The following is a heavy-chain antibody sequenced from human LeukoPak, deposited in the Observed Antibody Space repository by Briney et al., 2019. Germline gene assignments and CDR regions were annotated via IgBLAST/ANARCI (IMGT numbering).Heavy chain of an antibody. CDR3: ARGGPAPVYYMDV. CDR2: INHSGST. Sequence: PSETLSLTCAVYGGSFSGYYWSWIRQPPGKGLEWIGEINHSGSTNYNPSLKSRVTISVDTSKNQFSLKLSSVTAAGTAVYYCARGGPAPVYYMDVWGKGTTVTVSS. D-gene: IGHD1-14*01. V-gene: IGHV4-34*01. J-gene: IGHJ6*03. CDR1: GGSFSGYY.